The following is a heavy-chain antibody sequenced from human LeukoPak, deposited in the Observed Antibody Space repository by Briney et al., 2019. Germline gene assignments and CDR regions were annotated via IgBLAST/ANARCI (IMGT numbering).Heavy chain of an antibody. J-gene: IGHJ4*02. CDR2: ISSSGSTI. D-gene: IGHD3-10*01. V-gene: IGHV3-48*03. CDR3: ARERGGCGGSGSYVN. CDR1: GFTFSSYE. Sequence: PGGSLRLSCAASGFTFSSYEMNWVRQAPGKGLEWVSYISSSGSTIYYADSVKGRFTISRDNAKNSLYLQMNSLRAEDTAVYYCARERGGCGGSGSYVNWGQGTLVTVSS.